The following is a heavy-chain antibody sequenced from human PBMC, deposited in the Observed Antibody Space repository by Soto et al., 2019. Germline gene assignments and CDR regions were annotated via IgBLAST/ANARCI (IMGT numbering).Heavy chain of an antibody. D-gene: IGHD2-2*01. Sequence: TLSLTCGVSGGSISSGGCSWRWIRQPPGKGLEWIGYIYHSGSTYYNPSLKSRVTISRDDFRNTLYLQMNSLRTEDTAIYYCAKLRDFVVLPAGILDYWGPGTLVTVSS. CDR3: AKLRDFVVLPAGILDY. CDR1: GGSISSGGCS. V-gene: IGHV4-30-2*01. CDR2: IYHSGST. J-gene: IGHJ4*02.